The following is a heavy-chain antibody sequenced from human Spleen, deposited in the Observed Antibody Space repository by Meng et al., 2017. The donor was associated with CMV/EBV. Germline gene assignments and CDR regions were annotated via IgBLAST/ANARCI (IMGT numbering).Heavy chain of an antibody. CDR1: GGPSTRGRYY. V-gene: IGHV4-39*07. Sequence: SGGPSTRGRYYWGRIRQPPGRRLEWIGSIYYSGSAYYNPSLKSRVTISLDTSKSQFSLNVRSVTAADTAIYYCARCVSVPDSTDWFDPWGQGALVTVSS. J-gene: IGHJ5*02. CDR2: IYYSGSA. D-gene: IGHD2-2*01. CDR3: ARCVSVPDSTDWFDP.